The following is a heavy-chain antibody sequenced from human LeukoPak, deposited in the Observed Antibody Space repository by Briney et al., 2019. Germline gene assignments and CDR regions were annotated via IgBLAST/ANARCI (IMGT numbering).Heavy chain of an antibody. J-gene: IGHJ4*02. V-gene: IGHV3-21*01. D-gene: IGHD3-16*01. Sequence: GGSLRLSCSASGFSFSDYDMNWFRQAPGKGLEWISSISGRSSHVYYGDSVKGRFSISRDNAMNSVFLQVNSLGVEDTALYFCGRAFPPLRTASAGDLWGQGTLVTVSS. CDR1: GFSFSDYD. CDR3: GRAFPPLRTASAGDL. CDR2: ISGRSSHV.